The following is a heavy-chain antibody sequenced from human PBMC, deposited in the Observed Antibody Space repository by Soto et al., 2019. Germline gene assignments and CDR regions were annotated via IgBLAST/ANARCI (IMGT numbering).Heavy chain of an antibody. CDR1: GYSFSTYW. CDR2: IHPGDSET. CDR3: SRQGGPHTPMCIDD. J-gene: IGHJ4*02. Sequence: GASLKISCLVSGYSFSTYWIGWVHQMSGQGLEWVGIIHPGDSETRYSRSFQGRVTISADRSINTAYLQWSSLKASDTAMYYWSRQGGPHTPMCIDDCGQATMVTVAS. D-gene: IGHD5-18*01. V-gene: IGHV5-51*07.